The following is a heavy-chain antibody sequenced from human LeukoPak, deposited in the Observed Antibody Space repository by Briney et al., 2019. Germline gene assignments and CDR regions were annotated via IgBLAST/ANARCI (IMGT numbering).Heavy chain of an antibody. CDR2: IYHSGTT. V-gene: IGHV4-38-2*02. CDR3: SRLSHVAGAPKVSWFDP. J-gene: IGHJ5*02. Sequence: PSGTLSLTCTVSAYSISDGWVRGMIRQPPGKGLEWIGSIYHSGTTYYNPSLKSRVTMSVDTSNNQFSLKLTSVTAADTAMYYCSRLSHVAGAPKVSWFDPWGQGTLVTVSS. D-gene: IGHD1-26*01. CDR1: AYSISDGWV.